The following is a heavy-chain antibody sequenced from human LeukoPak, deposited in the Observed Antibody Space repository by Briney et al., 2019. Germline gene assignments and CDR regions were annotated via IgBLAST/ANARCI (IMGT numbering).Heavy chain of an antibody. CDR3: ARSSAAFDY. CDR2: IRIDGSDK. CDR1: GFSFSNYG. V-gene: IGHV3-30*02. Sequence: PGGSLRLSCAATGFSFSNYGMHWVRQAPGKGLEWVAFIRIDGSDKYYADSVKGRFTFSRDNPKNTLYLQMNSLRAEDTAVYYCARSSAAFDYWGQGTLVTVSS. J-gene: IGHJ4*02.